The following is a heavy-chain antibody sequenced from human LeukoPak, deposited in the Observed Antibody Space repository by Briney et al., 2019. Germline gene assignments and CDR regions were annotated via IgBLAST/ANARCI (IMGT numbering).Heavy chain of an antibody. J-gene: IGHJ3*02. CDR3: ARGGAASFDI. CDR2: TRENGDEK. Sequence: GGSLRLSCAASGFTFSGFWMSWVRQAPGKGLEWVANTRENGDEKSYADAVKGRFTISRDNAKNSLYLQMNSLRAEDTAAYYCARGGAASFDIWGQGTMVIVSS. V-gene: IGHV3-7*05. D-gene: IGHD6-25*01. CDR1: GFTFSGFW.